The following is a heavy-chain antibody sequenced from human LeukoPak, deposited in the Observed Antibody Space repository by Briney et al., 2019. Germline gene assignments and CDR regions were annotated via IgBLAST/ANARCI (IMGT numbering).Heavy chain of an antibody. Sequence: ASVKVSCKASGYTFTNFAIHWVRQAPGQRLEWMGWINSGNGNTKYSQKFQGRVTITRDTSARTAYMELRSLRSDDTAVYYCASSVPAGDAFDIWGQGTMVTVSS. CDR1: GYTFTNFA. V-gene: IGHV1-3*01. D-gene: IGHD2-2*01. J-gene: IGHJ3*02. CDR3: ASSVPAGDAFDI. CDR2: INSGNGNT.